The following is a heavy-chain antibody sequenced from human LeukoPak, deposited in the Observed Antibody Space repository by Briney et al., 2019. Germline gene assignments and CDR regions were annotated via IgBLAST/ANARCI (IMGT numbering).Heavy chain of an antibody. CDR3: AKGSPYGSGRSWFDP. V-gene: IGHV3-30*02. Sequence: GGSLRLSCAASGFTFRNYGMSWVRQAPGKGLEWVAFIRYDGSNKYYADSVKGRFTISRDNSKNTLYLQMNSLRAEDTAVYYCAKGSPYGSGRSWFDPWGQGTLVTVSS. D-gene: IGHD3-10*01. CDR1: GFTFRNYG. CDR2: IRYDGSNK. J-gene: IGHJ5*02.